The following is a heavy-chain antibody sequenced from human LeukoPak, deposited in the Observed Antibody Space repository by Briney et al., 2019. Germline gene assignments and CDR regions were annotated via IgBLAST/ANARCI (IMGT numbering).Heavy chain of an antibody. J-gene: IGHJ3*02. CDR1: GYTFTGYY. D-gene: IGHD3-10*01. Sequence: ASVKVSCKASGYTFTGYYMHWVRQAPGQGLEWMGWINPNSGGTNYAQKFQGRVTMTRDTSISTAYMQLSRLRSDDTAVYDCARDPRFGLSADAFDIWGQGTMVTVSS. CDR3: ARDPRFGLSADAFDI. CDR2: INPNSGGT. V-gene: IGHV1-2*02.